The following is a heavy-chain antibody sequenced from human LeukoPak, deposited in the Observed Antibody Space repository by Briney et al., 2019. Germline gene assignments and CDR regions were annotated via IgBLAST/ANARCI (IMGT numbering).Heavy chain of an antibody. J-gene: IGHJ4*02. CDR2: INHSGST. CDR1: SGSFSGYY. D-gene: IGHD3-22*01. V-gene: IGHV4-34*01. CDR3: ARGRRYYDSSGYPKLDY. Sequence: PSETLSLTCAVYSGSFSGYYWSWICQPPGKGLEWIGEINHSGSTNYNPSLKSRVTISVDTSKSQFSLKLSSVTAADTAVYYCARGRRYYDSSGYPKLDYWGQGTLVTVSS.